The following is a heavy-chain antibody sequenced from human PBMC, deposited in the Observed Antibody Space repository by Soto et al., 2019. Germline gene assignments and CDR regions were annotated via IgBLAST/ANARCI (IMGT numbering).Heavy chain of an antibody. V-gene: IGHV3-11*01. CDR2: ISSSGSTI. CDR1: GFTFSDYY. CDR3: AREAYTAMDLYYYYGMDV. J-gene: IGHJ6*02. Sequence: GGSLRLSCAASGFTFSDYYMSWIRQAPGKGLEWVSYISSSGSTIYYADSVKGRFTISRDNAKNSLYLQMNSLRADDTAVYYCAREAYTAMDLYYYYGMDVRGQGTTVTVSS. D-gene: IGHD5-18*01.